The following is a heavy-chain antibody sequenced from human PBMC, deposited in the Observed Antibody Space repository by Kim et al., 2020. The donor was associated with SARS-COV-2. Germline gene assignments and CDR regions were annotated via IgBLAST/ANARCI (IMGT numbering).Heavy chain of an antibody. D-gene: IGHD3-22*01. CDR1: GGSISSYY. J-gene: IGHJ6*02. V-gene: IGHV4-59*08. Sequence: SETLSLTCTVSGGSISSYYWSWIRQPPGKGLEWIGYIYYSGSTNYNPSLKSRVTISVDTSKNQFSLKLSSVTAADTAVYYCARLRYDSSGYYYYGMDVWGQGTTVTVSS. CDR2: IYYSGST. CDR3: ARLRYDSSGYYYYGMDV.